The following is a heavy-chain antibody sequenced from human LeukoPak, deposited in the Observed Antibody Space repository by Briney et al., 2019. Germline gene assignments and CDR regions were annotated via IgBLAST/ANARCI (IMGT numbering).Heavy chain of an antibody. CDR2: IYYSGST. CDR3: ARDLASTFSMDV. V-gene: IGHV4-39*07. J-gene: IGHJ6*02. D-gene: IGHD3-3*02. Sequence: SETLSLTCTVSGGSISSSSYYWGWIRQPPGKGLEWIGSIYYSGSTYYNPSLKSRVTISVDTSKNQFSLKLSSVTAADTAVYYCARDLASTFSMDVWGQGTTVTVSS. CDR1: GGSISSSSYY.